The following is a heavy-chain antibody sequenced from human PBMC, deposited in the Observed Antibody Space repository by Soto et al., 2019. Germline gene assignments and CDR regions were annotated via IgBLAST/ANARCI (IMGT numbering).Heavy chain of an antibody. V-gene: IGHV3-30-3*01. J-gene: IGHJ4*02. D-gene: IGHD6-13*01. CDR3: ARSRIAAAGHYCFDY. Sequence: QVQLVESGGGVVQPGRSLRLSCAASGFTFSSYAMHWVRQAPGKGLEWVAVISYDGSNKYYADSVKGRFTISRDNSKNTMYLQMNSLRAEDTAVYYCARSRIAAAGHYCFDYWGQGTLVTVSS. CDR2: ISYDGSNK. CDR1: GFTFSSYA.